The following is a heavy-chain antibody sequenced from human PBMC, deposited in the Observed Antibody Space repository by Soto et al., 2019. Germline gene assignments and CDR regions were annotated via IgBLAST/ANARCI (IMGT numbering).Heavy chain of an antibody. J-gene: IGHJ5*02. Sequence: SETLSLTCTVSGGSISSSSYYWGWIRQPPGKGLEWIGSIYYSGSTYYNPSLKSRVTISVDTSKNQFSLKLSSVTAADTAVYYCARLSPPSFVIAARRPRTGFDPWGQGTLVTVSS. CDR2: IYYSGST. CDR1: GGSISSSSYY. V-gene: IGHV4-39*01. D-gene: IGHD6-6*01. CDR3: ARLSPPSFVIAARRPRTGFDP.